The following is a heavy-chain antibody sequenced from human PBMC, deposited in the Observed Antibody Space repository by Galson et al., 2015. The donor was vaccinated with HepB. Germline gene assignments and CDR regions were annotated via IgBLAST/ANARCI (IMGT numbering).Heavy chain of an antibody. Sequence: LRLSCAASGFTFSSYGMHWVRQAPGKGLEWVAVISYDGSNKYYADSVKGRFTISRDNSKNTLYLQMNSLRAEDTAVYYCAHIKEGYYGSGRKRPNNAFDIWGQGTMVTVSS. CDR3: AHIKEGYYGSGRKRPNNAFDI. D-gene: IGHD3-10*01. V-gene: IGHV3-30*03. J-gene: IGHJ3*02. CDR2: ISYDGSNK. CDR1: GFTFSSYG.